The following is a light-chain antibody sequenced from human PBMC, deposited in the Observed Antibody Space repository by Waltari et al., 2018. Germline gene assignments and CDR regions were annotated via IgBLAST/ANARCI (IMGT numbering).Light chain of an antibody. J-gene: IGLJ2*01. CDR3: SSYAGSNNLV. CDR2: EVT. CDR1: SSDVGDY. Sequence: QSALTQPPSASGSPGQSVTISCTGTSSDVGDYASWYQQHPGKAPKLMISEVTKRPSGVPDRFSGSKSGNTASLTVSGLQAEDEADYYCSSYAGSNNLVFGGGTKLTVL. V-gene: IGLV2-8*01.